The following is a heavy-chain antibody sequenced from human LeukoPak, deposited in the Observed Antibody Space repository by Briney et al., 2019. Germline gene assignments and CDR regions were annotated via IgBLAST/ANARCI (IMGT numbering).Heavy chain of an antibody. CDR2: TSSDGNDK. D-gene: IGHD4-17*01. J-gene: IGHJ4*02. V-gene: IGHV3-30*18. Sequence: PGGSLRLSCAASGFTFNNFGMHWVRQAPGKGLEWVAVTSSDGNDKYYANAVKGRFTISRDKSMNTLYLQMSSLRVEDTAIYYCAKDLTTLTLGKDYWGQGTLVTVSS. CDR1: GFTFNNFG. CDR3: AKDLTTLTLGKDY.